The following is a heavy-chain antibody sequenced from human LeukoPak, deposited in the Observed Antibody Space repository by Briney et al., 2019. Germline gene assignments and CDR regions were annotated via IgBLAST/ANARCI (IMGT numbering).Heavy chain of an antibody. V-gene: IGHV3-53*01. CDR1: GFTVSNNY. CDR3: ARQVGASTTFDS. J-gene: IGHJ4*02. CDR2: IYSGGNT. Sequence: GGSLRLTCAASGFTVSNNYMSWVRQAPGKGLEWVSAIYSGGNTYYSDSVKGRFTISRDNSKNTLYLQMNSLRAEDTAVYYCARQVGASTTFDSWGQGTLVTVSS. D-gene: IGHD1-26*01.